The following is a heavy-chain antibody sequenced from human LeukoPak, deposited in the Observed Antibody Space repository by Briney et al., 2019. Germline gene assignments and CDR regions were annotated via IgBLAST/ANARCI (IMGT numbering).Heavy chain of an antibody. J-gene: IGHJ4*02. Sequence: GGSLRLSCAASGFTVSSNYMSWVRQAPGKGLEWVSVIYSGGSTYYADSVKGRFTISRDNSKNTLYLQMNSLRAEDTAVYYCARDLRAARPRVNWGQGTLVTVSS. CDR2: IYSGGST. D-gene: IGHD6-6*01. V-gene: IGHV3-53*01. CDR3: ARDLRAARPRVN. CDR1: GFTVSSNY.